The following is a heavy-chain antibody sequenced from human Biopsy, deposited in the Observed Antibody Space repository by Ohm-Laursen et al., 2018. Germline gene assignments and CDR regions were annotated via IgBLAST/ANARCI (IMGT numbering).Heavy chain of an antibody. V-gene: IGHV4-31*03. Sequence: TLSLTCTVSGGSISIGGSYWSWIRQHPGKGLEWIGYIYYNGNTNYNPSLKSRVSMSVDTSKNQFSLKLSSVTVAGTAVYFCARDRGQNYFDYWGQGIPVTVSS. CDR1: GGSISIGGSY. CDR3: ARDRGQNYFDY. CDR2: IYYNGNT. J-gene: IGHJ4*02.